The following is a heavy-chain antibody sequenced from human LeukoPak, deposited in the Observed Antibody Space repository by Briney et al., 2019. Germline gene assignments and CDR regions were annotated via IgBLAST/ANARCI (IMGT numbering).Heavy chain of an antibody. V-gene: IGHV3-48*01. CDR3: AREGGGYNNRGFDY. D-gene: IGHD5-24*01. CDR1: GFTFSSYS. J-gene: IGHJ4*02. CDR2: ISSSSSTI. Sequence: GGSLRLSCAASGFTFSSYSMNWVRQDPGKGLEWVSYISSSSSTIYYADSVKGRFTISRDNAKNSLYLQMNSLRAEDTAVYYCAREGGGYNNRGFDYWGQGTLVTVSS.